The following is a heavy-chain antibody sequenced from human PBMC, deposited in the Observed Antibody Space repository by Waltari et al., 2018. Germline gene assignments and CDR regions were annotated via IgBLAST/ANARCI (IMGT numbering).Heavy chain of an antibody. D-gene: IGHD3-10*01. J-gene: IGHJ2*01. V-gene: IGHV4-59*01. CDR3: ARGLVLLWFGEPDWYFDL. CDR1: GGSISRYY. CDR2: IYYSGST. Sequence: QVQLQESAPGLVKPSETLSLTCTVSGGSISRYYWSWIRPPPGRGLEWSGYIYYSGSTNYNPSLKIRVTISVDTSKNQFSLKLSSVTAADTAVYYCARGLVLLWFGEPDWYFDLWGRGTLVTVSS.